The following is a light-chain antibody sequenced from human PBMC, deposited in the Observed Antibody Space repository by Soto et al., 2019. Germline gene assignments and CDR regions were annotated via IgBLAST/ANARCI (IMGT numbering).Light chain of an antibody. CDR2: DAS. CDR1: ESVSRY. V-gene: IGKV3-11*01. CDR3: QQRSDWPST. J-gene: IGKJ4*01. Sequence: EIVLTQSPATPSLSPGNRATLSCRASESVSRYLAWYQQKPGQAPRLLIYDASSRAAGIPARFSGSGSGTDFTLTITSLEPEDFAVYYCQQRSDWPSTFGGGAKVEIK.